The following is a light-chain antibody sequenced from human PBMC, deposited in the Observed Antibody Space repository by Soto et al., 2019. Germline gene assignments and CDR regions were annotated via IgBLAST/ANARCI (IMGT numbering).Light chain of an antibody. CDR3: CSYAGSYTPQWV. J-gene: IGLJ3*02. CDR1: SSDVGGYNY. V-gene: IGLV2-11*01. Sequence: QSALTQPRSVSGSPGQSVTISCTGTSSDVGGYNYVSWYQQHPGKAPKLMIYDVSKRPSGVPDRFSGSKSGNTASLTISGHQAEDEADYYCCSYAGSYTPQWVFGGGTKVTVL. CDR2: DVS.